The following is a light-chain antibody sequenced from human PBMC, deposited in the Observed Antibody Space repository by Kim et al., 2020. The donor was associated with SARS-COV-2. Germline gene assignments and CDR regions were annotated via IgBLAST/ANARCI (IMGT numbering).Light chain of an antibody. CDR3: QPYNKWPPYT. Sequence: EIVMTQSPATLSVSPGERATLSCRASQSVSSNLAWYQQKPGQAPRLLIYGASTRATGIPARFSGSGSGTEFTLTISSLQSEDFAVYYCQPYNKWPPYTFGQGTKLEI. CDR1: QSVSSN. V-gene: IGKV3-15*01. CDR2: GAS. J-gene: IGKJ2*01.